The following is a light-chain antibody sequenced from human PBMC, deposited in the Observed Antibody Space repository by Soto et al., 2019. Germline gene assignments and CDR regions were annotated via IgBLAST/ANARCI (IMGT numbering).Light chain of an antibody. Sequence: DTVLTQSPATLSLSPGERATLSCRASQSVGGSYLAWYQHKPGQAPRLLIFDVSSRASGIPDRCSGSGSGPDFTLTITRLEPEDFAVYYCQQYGSSPRWAFGQGTKGEI. CDR2: DVS. V-gene: IGKV3-20*01. CDR1: QSVGGSY. CDR3: QQYGSSPRWA. J-gene: IGKJ1*01.